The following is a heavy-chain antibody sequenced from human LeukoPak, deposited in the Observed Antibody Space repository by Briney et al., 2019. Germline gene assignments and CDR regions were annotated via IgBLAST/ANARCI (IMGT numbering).Heavy chain of an antibody. J-gene: IGHJ5*02. CDR3: VRYYGLNWFDR. CDR2: ISDSGGRT. D-gene: IGHD3-3*01. V-gene: IGHV3-23*01. CDR1: GITLSNYG. Sequence: PGGSLRLSCAVSGITLSNYGMSWVRQAPGKGLEWVAGISDSGGRTNYADSVKGRFTISRDNPKNTLYLQMNSLRVEDTAVYHCVRYYGLNWFDRWGQGTLVTVSS.